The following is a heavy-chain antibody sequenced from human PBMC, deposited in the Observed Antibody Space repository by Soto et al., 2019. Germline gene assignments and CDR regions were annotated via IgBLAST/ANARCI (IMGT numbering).Heavy chain of an antibody. J-gene: IGHJ4*02. CDR2: ISGYNGDT. CDR3: GRGGLAVSGTYDY. Sequence: VQLVQSGAEVKESGASVKVSCKASGYTFINYGVAWVRRAPGQGPEWMGWISGYNGDTKYAQNLQNRVSLTTDTSTNTAYMELRSLRPDDTAIYFCGRGGLAVSGTYDYWGQGTLVTVSS. V-gene: IGHV1-18*01. D-gene: IGHD6-19*01. CDR1: GYTFINYG.